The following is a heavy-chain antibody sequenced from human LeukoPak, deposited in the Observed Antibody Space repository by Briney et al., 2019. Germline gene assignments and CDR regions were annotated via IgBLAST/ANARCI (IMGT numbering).Heavy chain of an antibody. J-gene: IGHJ4*02. CDR2: ISYDGSNK. D-gene: IGHD6-19*01. CDR3: ARDAPVPPFNIAVAGNDY. CDR1: GFTSSSYA. V-gene: IGHV3-30-3*01. Sequence: PGGSLRLSCAASGFTSSSYAMHWVRQAPGKGLEWVAVISYDGSNKYYADSVKGRFTISRDNSKNTLYLQMNSLRAEDTAVYYCARDAPVPPFNIAVAGNDYWGQGTLVTVSS.